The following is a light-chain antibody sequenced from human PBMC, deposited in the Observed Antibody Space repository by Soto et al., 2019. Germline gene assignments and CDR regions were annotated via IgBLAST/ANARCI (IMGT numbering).Light chain of an antibody. CDR3: CSYAGSYTYV. J-gene: IGLJ1*01. CDR2: DVT. Sequence: QSVLTQPRSVSGYPGQSVTISCTGTSSDVGGYNYVSWYQHHPGKAPKLMIYDVTKRPSGVRDRFSASKSGNTASLTISGLEAEDEADYYCCSYAGSYTYVFGTGTKVTVL. V-gene: IGLV2-11*01. CDR1: SSDVGGYNY.